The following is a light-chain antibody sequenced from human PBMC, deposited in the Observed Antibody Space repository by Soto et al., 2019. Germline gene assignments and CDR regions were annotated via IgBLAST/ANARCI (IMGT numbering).Light chain of an antibody. Sequence: IQMTQSPSSLSASVGDRVTISCRASQGIGNALGWYQQKPGKVPKVLIYAASSLQSGVPSRFSGSGSGTDFTLTISGLQPEDFATYYCQQTYSTPRSITFGQGTRLEIK. CDR2: AAS. CDR1: QGIGNA. V-gene: IGKV1-39*01. CDR3: QQTYSTPRSIT. J-gene: IGKJ5*01.